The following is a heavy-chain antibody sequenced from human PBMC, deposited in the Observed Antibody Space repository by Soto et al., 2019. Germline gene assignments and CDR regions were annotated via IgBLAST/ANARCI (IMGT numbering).Heavy chain of an antibody. D-gene: IGHD3-10*01. CDR3: ARYLTMVRGVNGYYYFGMDV. J-gene: IGHJ6*02. CDR2: INPNSCGT. Sequence: ASVKVSCKASGYTFTGYYMQWVRQAPGKGLEWMGWINPNSCGTNYAQKFKGRVTMTRDTSIRTAYMELSRLRSDDTAVYYCARYLTMVRGVNGYYYFGMDVWGQGTTVTVSS. CDR1: GYTFTGYY. V-gene: IGHV1-2*02.